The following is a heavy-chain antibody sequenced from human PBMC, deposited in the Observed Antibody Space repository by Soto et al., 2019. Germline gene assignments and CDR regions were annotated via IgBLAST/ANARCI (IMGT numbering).Heavy chain of an antibody. CDR3: ARVKWVRFCPRNYGMDV. J-gene: IGHJ6*02. Sequence: ASVKVSCKASGYTFTSYAMHWVRQAPGQGLEWMGWINAGNGNTKYSQKFQGRVTITRDTSASTAYMELSSLRSEDTAVYYCARVKWVRFCPRNYGMDVWGQGTTVTVSS. CDR1: GYTFTSYA. V-gene: IGHV1-3*01. D-gene: IGHD5-12*01. CDR2: INAGNGNT.